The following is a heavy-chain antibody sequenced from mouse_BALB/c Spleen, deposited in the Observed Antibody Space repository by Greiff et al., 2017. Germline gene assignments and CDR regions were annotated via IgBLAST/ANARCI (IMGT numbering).Heavy chain of an antibody. CDR1: GFSLTSYG. CDR3: ARDEGDGYMYAMDY. D-gene: IGHD2-3*01. CDR2: IWAGGST. J-gene: IGHJ4*01. V-gene: IGHV2-9*02. Sequence: VKVVESGPGLVAPSQSLSITCTVSGFSLTSYGVHWVRQPPGKGLEWLGVIWAGGSTNYNSALMSRLSISKDNSKSQVFLKMNSLQTDDTAMYYCARDEGDGYMYAMDYWGQGTSVTVSS.